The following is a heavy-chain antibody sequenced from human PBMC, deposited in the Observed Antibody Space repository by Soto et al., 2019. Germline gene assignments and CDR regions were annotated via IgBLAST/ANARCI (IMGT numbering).Heavy chain of an antibody. CDR3: ARDKRDLRFLEWSYYFDF. V-gene: IGHV3-30-3*01. CDR2: ISYDGSNK. J-gene: IGHJ4*02. Sequence: GGSLILSCAASGFTFSSYAMHWVRQAPGKGLEWVAVISYDGSNKYYADSVKGRFTISRDNSKNTLYLQMNSLRVEDTAVYYCARDKRDLRFLEWSYYFDFWGQGTQVTVSS. D-gene: IGHD3-3*01. CDR1: GFTFSSYA.